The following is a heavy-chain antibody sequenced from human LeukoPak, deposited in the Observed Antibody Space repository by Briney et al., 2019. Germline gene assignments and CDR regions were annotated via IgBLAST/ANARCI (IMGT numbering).Heavy chain of an antibody. V-gene: IGHV3-66*02. Sequence: GGSLRLSCAASGFTVSSNYMSWVRQAPGKGLEWVSVNYSGGSTYYADSVKARFTISRDKSKNTLYLQMNSLRAEDTAVYYCAREILPQYYFDYWGQGTLVTVSS. CDR2: NYSGGST. J-gene: IGHJ4*02. D-gene: IGHD2/OR15-2a*01. CDR3: AREILPQYYFDY. CDR1: GFTVSSNY.